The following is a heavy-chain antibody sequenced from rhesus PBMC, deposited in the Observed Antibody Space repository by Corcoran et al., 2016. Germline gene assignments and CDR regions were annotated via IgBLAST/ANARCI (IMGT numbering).Heavy chain of an antibody. CDR2: IYGGSGST. Sequence: QVQLQESGPGVVKPSETLSRTCAVSGGSISDSYRGSWIRPPPGKGLEWIGYIYGGSGSTSYNPSLKSRVTISTDTSKNQFSLKLSSVTAADTAVYYCARRLATVTLSYFDYWGQGVLVTVSS. CDR1: GGSISDSYR. D-gene: IGHD5-36*02. V-gene: IGHV4S10*01. J-gene: IGHJ4*01. CDR3: ARRLATVTLSYFDY.